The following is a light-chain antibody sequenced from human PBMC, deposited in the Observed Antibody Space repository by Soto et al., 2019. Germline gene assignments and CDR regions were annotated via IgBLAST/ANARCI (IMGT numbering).Light chain of an antibody. V-gene: IGKV1-5*03. CDR1: QSICTW. CDR3: QPYNSYSEA. J-gene: IGKJ1*01. Sequence: IQMTQSPSTLSASGGDRVTIXXRANQSICTWLAWYQHKPGKAPKXLICMASSLENGVPSRFSGSGSGTEFTLTISSLQPDDFATYYCQPYNSYSEAFGQGTKVDIK. CDR2: MAS.